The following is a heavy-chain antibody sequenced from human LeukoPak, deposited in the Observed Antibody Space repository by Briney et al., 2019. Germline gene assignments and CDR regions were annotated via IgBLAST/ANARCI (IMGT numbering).Heavy chain of an antibody. Sequence: PSETLSLTCAVYGGSFSGYYWSWIRQPPGKGLEWIGEINHSGSTNYNPSLKSRVTISVDTSKNQFSLKLSSVTAADTAVYYCARHYYRNWFDPWGQGTLVTVSS. CDR2: INHSGST. J-gene: IGHJ5*02. CDR1: GGSFSGYY. D-gene: IGHD3-22*01. V-gene: IGHV4-34*01. CDR3: ARHYYRNWFDP.